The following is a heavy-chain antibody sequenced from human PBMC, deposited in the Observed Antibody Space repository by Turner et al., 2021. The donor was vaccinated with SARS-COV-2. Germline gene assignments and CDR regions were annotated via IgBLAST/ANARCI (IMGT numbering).Heavy chain of an antibody. CDR3: ARDQYYDSSGYYFFRASYFDL. V-gene: IGHV3-48*03. D-gene: IGHD3-22*01. CDR2: ISSSGGTI. CDR1: GFPFSRYE. Sequence: EVHLVASGGGLVQPGGSLRLSCAASGFPFSRYEMNWVRQAPGKGLEWVSYISSSGGTIYYADSVKGRFTISRDNAKNSLYLQMNSLRAEDTAVYYCARDQYYDSSGYYFFRASYFDLWGRGTLVTVSS. J-gene: IGHJ2*01.